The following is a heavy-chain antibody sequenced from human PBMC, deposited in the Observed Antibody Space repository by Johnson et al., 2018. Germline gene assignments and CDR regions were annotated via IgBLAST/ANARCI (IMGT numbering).Heavy chain of an antibody. V-gene: IGHV3-7*01. CDR2: INQDGSKK. D-gene: IGHD7-27*01. J-gene: IGHJ3*01. CDR1: GFSFSSFW. CDR3: EKENWASYPLDAFDA. Sequence: VQLVQYGGGLVRPGGSLRLSCAASGFSFSSFWMTWVRQAPGKGLEWVADINQDGSKKRYLVPVKGRFTVSRDKAKTSLFLQSNSLRAEDTALYYCEKENWASYPLDAFDAWGQGTMVTVSS.